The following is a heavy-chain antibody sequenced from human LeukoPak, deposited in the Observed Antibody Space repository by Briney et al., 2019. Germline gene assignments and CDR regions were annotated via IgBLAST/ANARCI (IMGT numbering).Heavy chain of an antibody. V-gene: IGHV3-53*01. CDR1: GFTFSSYS. D-gene: IGHD2-21*02. Sequence: PGGSLRLSCAASGFTFSSYSMNWVRQAPGKGLEWVSVIYSGGSTYYTDSVKGRFTISRDNSKNTLYLQMNSLRAEDTAVYYCARGQHIVVVTAILEDYYGMDVWGQGTTVTVSS. CDR3: ARGQHIVVVTAILEDYYGMDV. J-gene: IGHJ6*02. CDR2: IYSGGST.